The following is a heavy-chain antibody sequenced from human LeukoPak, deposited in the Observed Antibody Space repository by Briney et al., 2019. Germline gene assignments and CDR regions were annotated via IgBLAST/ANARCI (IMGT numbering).Heavy chain of an antibody. V-gene: IGHV3-9*01. CDR1: GFTFDNYG. CDR3: AKEGAHGSGFDR. Sequence: GRSLRLSCAASGFTFDNYGMHWVRQAPGKGLEWVSGISRNSGSIGYADSVKGRSTISSDNAKNSLYLQVNSLRADDTALYYCAKEGAHGSGFDRWGQGTMVTVSS. CDR2: ISRNSGSI. J-gene: IGHJ3*02. D-gene: IGHD1-26*01.